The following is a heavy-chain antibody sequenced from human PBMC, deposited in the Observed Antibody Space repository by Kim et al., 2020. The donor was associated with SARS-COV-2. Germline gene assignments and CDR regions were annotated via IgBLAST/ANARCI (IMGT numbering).Heavy chain of an antibody. V-gene: IGHV1-3*01. CDR3: AREGGIAVAWRLGSFDI. Sequence: ASVKVSCKASGYTFTSYAMHWVRQAPGQRLEWMGWINAGNGNTKYSQKFQGRVTITRDTSASTAYMELSSLRSEDTAVYYCAREGGIAVAWRLGSFDIWGQGTMVTVSS. CDR1: GYTFTSYA. CDR2: INAGNGNT. D-gene: IGHD6-19*01. J-gene: IGHJ3*02.